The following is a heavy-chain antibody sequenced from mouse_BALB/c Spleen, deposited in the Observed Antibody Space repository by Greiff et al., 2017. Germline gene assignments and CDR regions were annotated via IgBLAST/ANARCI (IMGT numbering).Heavy chain of an antibody. D-gene: IGHD2-3*01. V-gene: IGHV5-9-3*01. CDR2: ISSGGSYT. CDR3: ARQYDGYSSWFAY. CDR1: GFTFSSYA. Sequence: EVMLVESGGGLVKPGGSLKLSCAASGFTFSSYAMSWVRQTPEKRLEWVATISSGGSYTYYPDSVKGRFTISRDNAKNTLYLQMSSLRSEDTAMYYCARQYDGYSSWFAYWGQGTLVTVSA. J-gene: IGHJ3*01.